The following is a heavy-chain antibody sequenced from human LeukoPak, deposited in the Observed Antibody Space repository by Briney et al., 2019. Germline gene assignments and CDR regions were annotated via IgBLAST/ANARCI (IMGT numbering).Heavy chain of an antibody. J-gene: IGHJ4*02. D-gene: IGHD3-3*01. CDR1: GCTFSSYS. CDR3: ARDPQVLDWSPGYFDY. CDR2: IGSSRSYI. Sequence: GSLRPSCAASGCTFSSYSMNWVRQAPGKGLEWVSSIGSSRSYIYYADSVKGRFTISRDNAKNSLYLQMNSLRAEDTAVYYCARDPQVLDWSPGYFDYWGQGTLVTVSS. V-gene: IGHV3-21*01.